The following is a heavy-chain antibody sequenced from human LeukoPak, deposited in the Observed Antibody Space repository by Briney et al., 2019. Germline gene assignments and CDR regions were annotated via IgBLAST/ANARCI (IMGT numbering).Heavy chain of an antibody. CDR1: GGTFSSYA. D-gene: IGHD5-18*01. Sequence: SVKVSCKASGGTFSSYAISWVRQAPGQGLEWMGRIIPILGIANYAQKFQGRVTVTADKSTSTAYMELSSLRSEDTAVYYCAREGPWIQLWSSFDPWGQGTLATVSS. CDR2: IIPILGIA. CDR3: AREGPWIQLWSSFDP. V-gene: IGHV1-69*04. J-gene: IGHJ5*02.